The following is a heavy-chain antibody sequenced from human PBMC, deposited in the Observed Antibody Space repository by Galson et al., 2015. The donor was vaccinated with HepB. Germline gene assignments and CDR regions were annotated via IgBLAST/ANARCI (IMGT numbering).Heavy chain of an antibody. V-gene: IGHV3-73*01. J-gene: IGHJ4*02. CDR1: GFTFSSYV. Sequence: SLRLSCAASGFTFSSYVMNWVRQASGKGLEWVGSIRSKANSYATAYAASVKGRFTISRDDSKNKAYLQMNSLKTEDTAVYYCTRREEQLAPRPFDYWGQGTLVTVSS. CDR3: TRREEQLAPRPFDY. D-gene: IGHD6-6*01. CDR2: IRSKANSYAT.